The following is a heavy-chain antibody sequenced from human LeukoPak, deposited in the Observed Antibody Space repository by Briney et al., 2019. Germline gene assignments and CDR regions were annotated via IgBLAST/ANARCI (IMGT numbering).Heavy chain of an antibody. CDR1: GLSFSSFA. V-gene: IGHV3-23*01. J-gene: IGHJ6*02. D-gene: IGHD4-17*01. CDR3: ARDVTDYGDIIRYYYGMDV. Sequence: PGGSLRLSCAATGLSFSSFAMSWVRQGPARGLEWVSSIRGNGETFYADSVKGRFTISRDNSKNTLYLQMNSLRAEDTAVYYCARDVTDYGDIIRYYYGMDVWGQGTTVTVSS. CDR2: IRGNGET.